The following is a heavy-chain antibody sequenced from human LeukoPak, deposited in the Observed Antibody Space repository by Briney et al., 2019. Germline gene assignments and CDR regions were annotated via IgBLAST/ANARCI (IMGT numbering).Heavy chain of an antibody. D-gene: IGHD6-13*01. CDR3: AGSAAAYDAFDI. CDR2: IYYSGST. J-gene: IGHJ3*02. CDR1: GGSISSSSYY. Sequence: KPSETLSLTCTVSGGSISSSSYYWGWIRQPPGKGLEWIGSIYYSGSTYYNPSLKSRVTISVDTSKNQFSLKLSSVTAADTAVYYCAGSAAAYDAFDIWGQGTMVTVSS. V-gene: IGHV4-39*01.